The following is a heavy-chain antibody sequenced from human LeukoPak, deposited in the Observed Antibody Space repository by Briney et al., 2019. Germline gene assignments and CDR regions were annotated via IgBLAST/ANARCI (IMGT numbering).Heavy chain of an antibody. J-gene: IGHJ4*02. V-gene: IGHV3-30*02. Sequence: PGGSLRLSCAASGFTFSNYNMHWVRQAPGKGLEWVAFIWFDGSNKYYADSVKGRFTISRDNSKSTLYLQMNSLRAEDTAVYYCAKEWYSSSWSEKYYFDYWGQGTLVTVSS. CDR1: GFTFSNYN. D-gene: IGHD6-13*01. CDR2: IWFDGSNK. CDR3: AKEWYSSSWSEKYYFDY.